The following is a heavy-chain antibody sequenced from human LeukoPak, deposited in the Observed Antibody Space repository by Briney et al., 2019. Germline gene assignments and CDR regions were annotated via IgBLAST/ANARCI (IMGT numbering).Heavy chain of an antibody. CDR3: ARVRIGQQLDKYYYYAMDV. CDR2: INPNSGGT. CDR1: GYTFTDYY. D-gene: IGHD6-13*01. V-gene: IGHV1-2*02. Sequence: ASVKVSCKASGYTFTDYYMHWVRQAPGQGLEWMGWINPNSGGTNYAQKFQGRVTMTADTSISTAYMEVSRLRSDDTAVYYCARVRIGQQLDKYYYYAMDVWGQGTTVTVSS. J-gene: IGHJ6*02.